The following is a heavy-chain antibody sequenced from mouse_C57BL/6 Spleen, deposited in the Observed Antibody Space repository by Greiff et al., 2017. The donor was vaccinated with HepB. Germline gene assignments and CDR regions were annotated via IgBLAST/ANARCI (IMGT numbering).Heavy chain of an antibody. J-gene: IGHJ3*01. CDR1: CFTFPSHC. D-gene: IGHD4-1*01. V-gene: IGHV1-81*01. CDR3: VSHWDEGFAY. Sequence: QVQLPPSGAELGGPGASVKLSCKASCFTFPSHCISWVKQRTGQGLEWIGEIYPRSGNTYYNGKFKGKATLTADKSSSTAYLELRSLTSEDSAVYFCVSHWDEGFAYWGRGTLVTVSA. CDR2: IYPRSGNT.